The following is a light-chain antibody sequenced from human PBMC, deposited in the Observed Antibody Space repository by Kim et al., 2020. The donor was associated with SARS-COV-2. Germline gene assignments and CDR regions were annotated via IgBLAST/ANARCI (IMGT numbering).Light chain of an antibody. CDR1: NIGSKS. CDR2: YNS. V-gene: IGLV3-21*04. J-gene: IGLJ3*02. CDR3: QVWDSSSDHGV. Sequence: SYELTQPPSVSVAPGKTARITCGGNNIGSKSVHWYQQKPGQAPVLVIYYNSDRPSGIPERFSGSHSGTTATLTISWVEAGDEADYYCQVWDSSSDHGVFGGGTKLAVL.